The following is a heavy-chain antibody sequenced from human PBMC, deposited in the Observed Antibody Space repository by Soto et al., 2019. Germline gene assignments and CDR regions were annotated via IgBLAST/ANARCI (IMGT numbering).Heavy chain of an antibody. Sequence: QVQLQESGPGLVKPSQTLSLTCTVSGGSISSGDYYWSWIRQPLGKGLEWIGYIYYSGSTYYNPSLKSRVTISVDTSKNQFSLKLSSVTAADTAVYYCARDTVTTFGSSWLRHGKPYGMDVWGQGTTVTVSS. D-gene: IGHD4-17*01. J-gene: IGHJ6*02. CDR2: IYYSGST. CDR3: ARDTVTTFGSSWLRHGKPYGMDV. CDR1: GGSISSGDYY. V-gene: IGHV4-30-4*01.